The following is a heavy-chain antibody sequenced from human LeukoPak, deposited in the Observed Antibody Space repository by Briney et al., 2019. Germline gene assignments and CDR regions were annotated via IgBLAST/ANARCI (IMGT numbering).Heavy chain of an antibody. CDR1: GFTVSSNY. Sequence: PGGSLRLSCAASGFTVSSNYMSWVRQAPGKGLEWVSVIYSGGSTYYADSVKGRFTISRDNSKNTLYLQMNSLRAEDTAVYYCARTSNYWPPYFDYWGQGALVTVSS. CDR3: ARTSNYWPPYFDY. V-gene: IGHV3-53*01. CDR2: IYSGGST. D-gene: IGHD1-1*01. J-gene: IGHJ4*02.